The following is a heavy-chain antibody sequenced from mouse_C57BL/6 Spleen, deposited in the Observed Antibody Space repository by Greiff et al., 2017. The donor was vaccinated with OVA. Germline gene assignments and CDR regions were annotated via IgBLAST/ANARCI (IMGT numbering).Heavy chain of an antibody. Sequence: EVKVVESGAELVRPGASVKLSCTASGFNIKDDYMHWVKQRPEQGLEWIGWIDPENGDTEYASKFQGKATITADTSSNTAYLQLSSLTSEDTAVYYCTTGDYFLFDYWGQGTTLTVSS. J-gene: IGHJ2*01. CDR3: TTGDYFLFDY. CDR2: IDPENGDT. CDR1: GFNIKDDY. V-gene: IGHV14-4*01. D-gene: IGHD1-1*01.